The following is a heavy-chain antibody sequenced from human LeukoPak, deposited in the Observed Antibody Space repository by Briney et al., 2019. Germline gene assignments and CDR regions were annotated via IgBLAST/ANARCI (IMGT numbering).Heavy chain of an antibody. CDR3: ARRRYCSGGSCLESSYYYYYGMDV. D-gene: IGHD2-15*01. CDR2: IIPILGIA. Sequence: SVEVSCKASGGTFSSYAISWVRQAPGQGLEWMGRIIPILGIANYAQKFQGRVTITADKSTSTAYMELSSLRSEDTAVYYCARRRYCSGGSCLESSYYYYYGMDVWGQGTTVTVSS. CDR1: GGTFSSYA. V-gene: IGHV1-69*04. J-gene: IGHJ6*02.